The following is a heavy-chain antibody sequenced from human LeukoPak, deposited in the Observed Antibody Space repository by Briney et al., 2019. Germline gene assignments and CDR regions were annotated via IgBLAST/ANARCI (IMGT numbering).Heavy chain of an antibody. CDR2: IYSGGST. J-gene: IGHJ3*02. CDR1: VFTVSSKY. D-gene: IGHD1-20*01. V-gene: IGHV3-66*02. Sequence: PGGSLRLSCAASVFTVSSKYMSWVRQAPGKGLEWVSVIYSGGSTYYADSVKGRFTISRDNSKNTLYLQMNSLRAEDAAVYYCARVIRITGTLDGFDIWGQGTMVTVSS. CDR3: ARVIRITGTLDGFDI.